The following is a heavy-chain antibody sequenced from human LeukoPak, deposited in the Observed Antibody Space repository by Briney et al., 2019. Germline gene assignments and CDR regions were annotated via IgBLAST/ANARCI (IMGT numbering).Heavy chain of an antibody. CDR3: ARDQPLRLRQLYYYYMDV. J-gene: IGHJ6*03. V-gene: IGHV3-74*01. D-gene: IGHD6-25*01. CDR2: INSDGSST. Sequence: GGSLRLSCAASGSTFSSYWMHWVRQAPGKGLVWVSRINSDGSSTSYADSVKGRFTISRDNAKNTLYLQMNSLRAEDTAVYYCARDQPLRLRQLYYYYMDVWGKGTTVTVSS. CDR1: GSTFSSYW.